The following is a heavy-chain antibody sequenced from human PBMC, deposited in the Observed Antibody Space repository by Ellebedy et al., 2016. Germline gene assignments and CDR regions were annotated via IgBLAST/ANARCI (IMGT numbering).Heavy chain of an antibody. V-gene: IGHV4-34*01. J-gene: IGHJ3*02. CDR1: GGSFSGYY. CDR3: AARPDAFDI. Sequence: SETLSLTXAVYGGSFSGYYWSWIRQPPGKGLEWIGEINHSGSTNYNPSLKSRVTISVDTSKNQFSLKLSSVTAADTAVYYCAARPDAFDIWGQGTMVTVSS. CDR2: INHSGST.